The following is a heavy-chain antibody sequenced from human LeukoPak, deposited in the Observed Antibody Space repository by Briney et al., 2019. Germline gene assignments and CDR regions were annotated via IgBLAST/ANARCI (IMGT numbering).Heavy chain of an antibody. Sequence: ASVKVSCKASGYTFTSYGISWVRQAPGQGLEWMGWINAYNDNTNYAQKFQGRVTMTTDTSTSTAYMELRSLRSDDPAVFYCARAGGSYSPSDYWGQGTLVTVSS. J-gene: IGHJ4*02. CDR1: GYTFTSYG. CDR2: INAYNDNT. D-gene: IGHD2-21*01. V-gene: IGHV1-18*01. CDR3: ARAGGSYSPSDY.